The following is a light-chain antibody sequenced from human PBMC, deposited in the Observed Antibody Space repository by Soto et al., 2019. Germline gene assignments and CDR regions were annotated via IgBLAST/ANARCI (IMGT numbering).Light chain of an antibody. V-gene: IGKV1-5*01. CDR1: QTINSW. CDR2: DAS. J-gene: IGKJ1*01. Sequence: DIQMPQSPSTLSASVGDRVTITCRASQTINSWLAWYQQKPGKAPKVLIFDASSLKTGVPSRFSGSGSGTEFTLTISNLQPDDFATYYCQQYDSYSSGPFGQGTKVDIK. CDR3: QQYDSYSSGP.